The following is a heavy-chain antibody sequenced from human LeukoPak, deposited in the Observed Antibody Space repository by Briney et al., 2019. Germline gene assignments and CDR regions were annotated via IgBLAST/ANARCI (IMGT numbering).Heavy chain of an antibody. CDR3: ARGGLAVAGTLDY. V-gene: IGHV4-34*01. CDR2: INHSGST. Sequence: SETLSLTCAVYGGSFSGYYWSWIRQPPGEGLEWIGEINHSGSTNYNPSLKSRVTISVDTSKNQFSLKLSSVTAADTAVYYCARGGLAVAGTLDYWGQGTLVTVSS. D-gene: IGHD6-19*01. J-gene: IGHJ4*02. CDR1: GGSFSGYY.